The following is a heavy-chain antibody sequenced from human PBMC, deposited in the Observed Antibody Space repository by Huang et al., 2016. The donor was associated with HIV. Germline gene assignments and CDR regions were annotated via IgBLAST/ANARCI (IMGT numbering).Heavy chain of an antibody. CDR3: TRAHQDWYFDL. V-gene: IGHV4-59*01. J-gene: IGHJ2*01. Sequence: QVYLQESGPGLVKPSETLSLICTVSGGSLSNYYWTWIRQPPGKGRQWIGGIKDREKTTYRPSRKSRVSMSVDTSKKQVSLRLTSVTAADTALYFCTRAHQDWYFDLWGGGTLVTVSS. CDR1: GGSLSNYY. CDR2: IKDREKT.